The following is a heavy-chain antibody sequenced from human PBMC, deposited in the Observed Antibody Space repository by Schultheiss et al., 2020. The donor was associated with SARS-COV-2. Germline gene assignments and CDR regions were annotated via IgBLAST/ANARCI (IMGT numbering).Heavy chain of an antibody. J-gene: IGHJ6*03. CDR3: ARRQLKGSYYYMDV. V-gene: IGHV1-3*04. CDR1: GYTFTSYA. CDR2: INTGNGNA. D-gene: IGHD1-1*01. Sequence: ASVKVSCKASGYTFTSYAIHWVRQAPGQGFEWMGWINTGNGNAKPSQRFQGRVTITRDTSASTVYMELSSLRSEDTAVYYCARRQLKGSYYYMDVWGRGTTVTVSS.